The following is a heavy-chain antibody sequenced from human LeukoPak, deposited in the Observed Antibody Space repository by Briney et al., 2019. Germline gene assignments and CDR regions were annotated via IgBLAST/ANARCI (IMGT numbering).Heavy chain of an antibody. Sequence: GASVTVSCTASGGTFSSYAISWVRQAPGQGLEWMGGIIPIFGTANYAQKFQGRVTITADESTSTAYMELSSLRSEDTAVYYCASGRGRYYDILTGYFKNYYYYGMDVWGQGTTVTVSS. V-gene: IGHV1-69*13. D-gene: IGHD3-9*01. J-gene: IGHJ6*02. CDR2: IIPIFGTA. CDR1: GGTFSSYA. CDR3: ASGRGRYYDILTGYFKNYYYYGMDV.